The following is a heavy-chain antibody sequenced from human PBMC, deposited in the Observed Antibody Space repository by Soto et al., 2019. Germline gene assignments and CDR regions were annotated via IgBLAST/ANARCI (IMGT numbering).Heavy chain of an antibody. D-gene: IGHD1-7*01. CDR3: TTEAGTTLVDY. Sequence: GGSLRLSCAASGFTFHNAWMNWVRRAPGKGLEWVGRIKSKAEGRTTDYAAPVKGRFTISRDDSKNTLYLQMNSLTTEDTAVFYCTTEAGTTLVDYWGQGTLVTVSS. CDR1: GFTFHNAW. V-gene: IGHV3-15*07. J-gene: IGHJ4*02. CDR2: IKSKAEGRTT.